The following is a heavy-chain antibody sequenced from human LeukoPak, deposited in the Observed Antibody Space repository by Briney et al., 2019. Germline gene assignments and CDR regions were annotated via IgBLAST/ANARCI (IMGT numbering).Heavy chain of an antibody. CDR3: ATIAPRNY. CDR1: GFTFSSYS. CDR2: ISSSSSYI. J-gene: IGHJ4*02. Sequence: PGGSLRLSCAASGFTFSSYSMNWVRQAPGKGLEWVSSISSSSSYIYYADSVKGRFTISRDNSKNTLYLQMNSLRAEGTAVYYCATIAPRNYWGQGTLVTVSS. D-gene: IGHD1-14*01. V-gene: IGHV3-21*01.